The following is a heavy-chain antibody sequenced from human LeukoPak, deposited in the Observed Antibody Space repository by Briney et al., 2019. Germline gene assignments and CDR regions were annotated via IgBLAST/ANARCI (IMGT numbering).Heavy chain of an antibody. CDR3: ARDRAAAAKGWFDP. V-gene: IGHV3-74*01. J-gene: IGHJ5*02. Sequence: GGSLRLSCAASGFTFSSYWMHWVRQAPGEGLVWVSRINSDGSSTSYADSVKGRFTISRDNAKNTLYLQMNSLRAEDTAVYYCARDRAAAAKGWFDPWGQGTLVTVSS. CDR2: INSDGSST. D-gene: IGHD6-13*01. CDR1: GFTFSSYW.